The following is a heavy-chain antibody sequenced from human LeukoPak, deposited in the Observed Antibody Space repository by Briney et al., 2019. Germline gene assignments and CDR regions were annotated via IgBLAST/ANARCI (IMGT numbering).Heavy chain of an antibody. V-gene: IGHV3-21*01. CDR2: FGTRSSSI. J-gene: IGHJ3*02. Sequence: GGSLRLSCAASGFTFSSHSMNWVRQAPGKGLEWVSSFGTRSSSIYYADSVKGRFTISRDNAENTLYLQMNSLRAEDTAVYFCARGNAHAFDIWGQGTMVTVSS. CDR3: ARGNAHAFDI. D-gene: IGHD1-1*01. CDR1: GFTFSSHS.